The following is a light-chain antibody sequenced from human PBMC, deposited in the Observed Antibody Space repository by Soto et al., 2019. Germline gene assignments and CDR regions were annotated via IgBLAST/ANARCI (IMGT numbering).Light chain of an antibody. CDR1: TSDVGI. CDR2: EVT. CDR3: CSFGGSGYV. Sequence: QSVLTQPASVSGSPGQSITISCSGTTSDVGIVSWYQHHPGKAPELMIHEVTKRPSGVSDRFSGSKSGNSASLTISGLQVEDEADYFCCSFGGSGYVFGTGTKVT. V-gene: IGLV2-23*02. J-gene: IGLJ1*01.